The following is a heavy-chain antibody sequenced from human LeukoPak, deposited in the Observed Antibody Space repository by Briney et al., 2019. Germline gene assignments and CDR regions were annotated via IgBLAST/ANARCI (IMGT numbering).Heavy chain of an antibody. J-gene: IGHJ4*02. Sequence: GGSLRLSCAGSGFSLSTFWMDWVRPAPGKGLVWVSRINGEGRSTSHADSVKGRFTISRDNAKNTLYLQMNSLRAEDIAAYYCARLMMVRGANEFDYWGQGTLVTVSS. CDR1: GFSLSTFW. CDR2: INGEGRST. D-gene: IGHD3-10*01. V-gene: IGHV3-74*01. CDR3: ARLMMVRGANEFDY.